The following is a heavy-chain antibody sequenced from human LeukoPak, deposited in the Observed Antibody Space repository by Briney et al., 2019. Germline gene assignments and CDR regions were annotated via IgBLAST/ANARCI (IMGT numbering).Heavy chain of an antibody. D-gene: IGHD4-17*01. CDR1: GFTVSSNY. J-gene: IGHJ4*02. Sequence: GGSLRLSCAASGFTVSSNYMSWVRQAPGKGLEWGSVIYGGGSTYYADSVKGRFTISRDNSKNTLYLQMNSLRAEDTAVYYCARVDYGDYGFDYWGQGTLVTVSS. CDR3: ARVDYGDYGFDY. CDR2: IYGGGST. V-gene: IGHV3-66*01.